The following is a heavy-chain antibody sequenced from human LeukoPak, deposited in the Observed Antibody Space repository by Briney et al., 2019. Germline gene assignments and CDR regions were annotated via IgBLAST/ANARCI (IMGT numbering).Heavy chain of an antibody. Sequence: SVKVSCKASGFTFTRSAMQWVRQARGQRLGWIGWIVVGSGNTNYAQKFQERVTITRDMSTSTAYMELSSLRCEDTAVYYCAGSSSSWSFDYWGQGSLVTVSS. J-gene: IGHJ4*02. CDR1: GFTFTRSA. CDR2: IVVGSGNT. V-gene: IGHV1-58*02. CDR3: AGSSSSWSFDY. D-gene: IGHD6-13*01.